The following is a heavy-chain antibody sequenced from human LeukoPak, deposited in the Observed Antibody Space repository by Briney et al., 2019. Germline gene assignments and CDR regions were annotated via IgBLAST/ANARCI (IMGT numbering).Heavy chain of an antibody. V-gene: IGHV4-31*03. D-gene: IGHD5-12*01. CDR2: IYYSGST. CDR1: GGSISSGAYY. Sequence: PSQTLSLTCTVSGGSISSGAYYWSWIRQHPGKGLEWIGYIYYSGSTYYNPSLKSRVTISVDTSKNQFSLKLSSVTAADTAVYYCATQGGSGYDWGPYYFDYWGQGTLVTVSS. CDR3: ATQGGSGYDWGPYYFDY. J-gene: IGHJ4*02.